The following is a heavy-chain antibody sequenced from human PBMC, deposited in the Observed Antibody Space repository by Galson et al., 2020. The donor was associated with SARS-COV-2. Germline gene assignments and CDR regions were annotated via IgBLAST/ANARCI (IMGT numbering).Heavy chain of an antibody. J-gene: IGHJ6*02. V-gene: IGHV3-11*01. D-gene: IGHD2-15*01. CDR2: ISSSGSTI. Sequence: GESLKISCAASGFTFSDYYMSWIRQAPGKGLEWVSYISSSGSTIYYADSVKGRFTISRDNAKNSLYLQMNSLRAEDTAVYYCARDGYCSGGSCYEGVYYYGMDVWGQGTTVTVSS. CDR3: ARDGYCSGGSCYEGVYYYGMDV. CDR1: GFTFSDYY.